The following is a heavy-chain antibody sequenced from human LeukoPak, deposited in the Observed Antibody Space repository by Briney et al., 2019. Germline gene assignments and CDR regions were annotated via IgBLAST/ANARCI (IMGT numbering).Heavy chain of an antibody. CDR2: IGVGGDT. D-gene: IGHD4-11*01. Sequence: GGSLRLSCAASGFTFSNYDMHWVRHATGEGLEYVSAIGVGGDTYYSGSVKGRFTISRENAENSFYLQMNNLRVEDTAVYYCARVNLYRSDSDYNDAFDIWGQGTMVTVSS. CDR1: GFTFSNYD. V-gene: IGHV3-13*04. J-gene: IGHJ3*02. CDR3: ARVNLYRSDSDYNDAFDI.